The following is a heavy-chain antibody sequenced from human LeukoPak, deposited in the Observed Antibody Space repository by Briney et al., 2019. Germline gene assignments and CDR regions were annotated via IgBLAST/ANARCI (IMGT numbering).Heavy chain of an antibody. Sequence: ASVTVSCKASGYTFTSYGISWVRQAPGQGLEWMGWISAYNGNTNYAQKLQGRVTMTTDTSTSTAYMELRSLRSDDTAVYYCARDPPRFGVVNGVDVWGQGTTVTVSS. CDR2: ISAYNGNT. CDR3: ARDPPRFGVVNGVDV. CDR1: GYTFTSYG. D-gene: IGHD3-3*01. J-gene: IGHJ6*02. V-gene: IGHV1-18*01.